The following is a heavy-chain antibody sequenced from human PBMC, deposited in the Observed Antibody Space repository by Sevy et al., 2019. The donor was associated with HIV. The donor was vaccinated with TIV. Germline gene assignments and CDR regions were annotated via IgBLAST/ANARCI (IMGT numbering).Heavy chain of an antibody. V-gene: IGHV7-4-1*02. CDR3: ARLLSLYYYYGMDV. D-gene: IGHD3-10*01. CDR2: INTNTGNP. CDR1: GYTFTSYA. J-gene: IGHJ6*02. Sequence: ASVKVSCKASGYTFTSYAMNWVRQAPGQGLEWMGWINTNTGNPTYAQGFTGRFVFSLDTSVSTAYLQISSLKAEDTAVYYCARLLSLYYYYGMDVWGQGTTVTVSS.